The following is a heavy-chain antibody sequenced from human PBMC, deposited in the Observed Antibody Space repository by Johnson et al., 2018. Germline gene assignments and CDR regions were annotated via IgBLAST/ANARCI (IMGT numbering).Heavy chain of an antibody. V-gene: IGHV3-66*02. J-gene: IGHJ6*03. D-gene: IGHD3-10*01. Sequence: EVQLVQSGGGLVQPGGSLRLSCAASGFTVSSNYMSWVRQAPGKGLEWVSVIYSGGSTYYADSVKGRFTISRDNSKNTLYLQMNSLRAEDTAVYYCARDNAPYEPGSYYRGGYYYYMDVWGKGTTVTVSS. CDR3: ARDNAPYEPGSYYRGGYYYYMDV. CDR2: IYSGGST. CDR1: GFTVSSNY.